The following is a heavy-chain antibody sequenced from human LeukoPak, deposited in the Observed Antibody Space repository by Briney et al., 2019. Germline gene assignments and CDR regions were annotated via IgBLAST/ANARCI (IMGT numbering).Heavy chain of an antibody. CDR2: ISYDGSNK. Sequence: PGGSLRLSCAASGFTFSSYAMHWVRQAPGKGLEWVAVISYDGSNKYYADSVKGRFTISRDNSKNTLYLQMDSLRAEDTAVYYCAKDTLRSAEGYFWGQGILVTVSS. D-gene: IGHD3-22*01. V-gene: IGHV3-30*04. CDR3: AKDTLRSAEGYF. CDR1: GFTFSSYA. J-gene: IGHJ4*02.